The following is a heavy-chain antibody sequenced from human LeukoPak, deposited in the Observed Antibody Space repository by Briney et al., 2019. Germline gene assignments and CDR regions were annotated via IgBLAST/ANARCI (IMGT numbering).Heavy chain of an antibody. Sequence: GGSLRLSCAASGFTFNRYWMRWVRQAPGKGLVWVSRINDDGFSTTYADSVKGRFTISRDNAKNTVYLQMNSLRVEDTAVYYCASGDYYYMDVWGKGTTVTVSS. CDR1: GFTFNRYW. CDR2: INDDGFST. J-gene: IGHJ6*03. D-gene: IGHD3-16*01. CDR3: ASGDYYYMDV. V-gene: IGHV3-74*01.